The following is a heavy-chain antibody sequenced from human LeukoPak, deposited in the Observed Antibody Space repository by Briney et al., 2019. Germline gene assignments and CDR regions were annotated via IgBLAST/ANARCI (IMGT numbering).Heavy chain of an antibody. Sequence: GGPLRLSCGASGFNFRSYPMSWVRQAPGKGLEVVSGIICCGGRTYYADSEKGRLTICRDDSKNTLHLEVHCQRPGDAPVFHCAKSSAAGSGGYYWGQGTLVTASS. CDR2: IICCGGRT. CDR1: GFNFRSYP. J-gene: IGHJ4*02. CDR3: AKSSAAGSGGYY. D-gene: IGHD6-13*01. V-gene: IGHV3-23*01.